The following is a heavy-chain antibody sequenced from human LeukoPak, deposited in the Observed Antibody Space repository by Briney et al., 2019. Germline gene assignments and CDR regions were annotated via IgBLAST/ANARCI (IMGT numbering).Heavy chain of an antibody. CDR1: GGSISSGGYS. J-gene: IGHJ5*02. V-gene: IGHV4-30-2*01. Sequence: PSQTLSLTCAVSGGSISSGGYSWSWIRQPPGKGLEWIGYIYRSGSTYYNPSLKSRVTISVDRSKTQFSLKLSSVPAADTAVYYCARGTIIAAAGRVWFDPWGQGTLVTVSS. CDR2: IYRSGST. CDR3: ARGTIIAAAGRVWFDP. D-gene: IGHD6-13*01.